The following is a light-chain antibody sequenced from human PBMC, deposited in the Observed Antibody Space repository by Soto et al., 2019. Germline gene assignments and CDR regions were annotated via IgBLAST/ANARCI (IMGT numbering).Light chain of an antibody. J-gene: IGKJ5*01. CDR2: DAP. V-gene: IGKV3-11*01. CDR1: ESVSSY. Sequence: EIVLTQSPATLSLSPGERATLSCRASESVSSYLAWYQQKPGQAPRLLIYDAPNRATGIPARFSGSGSGTDFTLTISSLEPEDFAVYYCQQRSNRPITFGQGTRLEIK. CDR3: QQRSNRPIT.